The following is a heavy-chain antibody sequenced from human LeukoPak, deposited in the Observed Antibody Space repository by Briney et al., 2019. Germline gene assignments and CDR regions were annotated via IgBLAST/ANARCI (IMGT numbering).Heavy chain of an antibody. CDR3: ARYYGGTHRPHFDY. CDR2: ISSSSSYI. CDR1: GFTFSSYS. V-gene: IGHV3-21*01. Sequence: GGSLRLSCAASGFTFSSYSMNWVRQAPGKGLEWVSSISSSSSYIYYADSVKGRFTISRDNAKNSLYLQMNSLRAEDTAVYYCARYYGGTHRPHFDYWGQGTLVTVSS. D-gene: IGHD3-16*01. J-gene: IGHJ4*02.